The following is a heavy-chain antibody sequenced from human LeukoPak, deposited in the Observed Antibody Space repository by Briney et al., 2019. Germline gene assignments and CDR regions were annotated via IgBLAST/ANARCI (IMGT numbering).Heavy chain of an antibody. V-gene: IGHV3-66*04. Sequence: GGSLRLSCAASGFTFSSYWMHWVRQVPGKGLEWVSVIYSGGIYNDGTTNYGDSVKGRFTISRDNSKNTLYLQMNSLRAEDTAVYYCARRELLGYSYGLRTFNIWGQGTTVTVSS. CDR3: ARRELLGYSYGLRTFNI. CDR2: IYSGGIYNDGTT. D-gene: IGHD5-18*01. CDR1: GFTFSSYW. J-gene: IGHJ3*02.